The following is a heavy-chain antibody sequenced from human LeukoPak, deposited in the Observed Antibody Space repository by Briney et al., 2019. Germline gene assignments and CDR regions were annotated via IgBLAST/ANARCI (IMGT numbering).Heavy chain of an antibody. CDR2: IVVGSGNT. J-gene: IGHJ4*02. V-gene: IGHV1-58*02. CDR3: AAAPSVYYDSSGYYSLDFDY. Sequence: SVKVSCKASGFTFTSSAMQWVRQARGQGLEWIGWIVVGSGNTNYAQKFQERVTITRDMSTSTAYMELSSLRSEDTAVYYCAAAPSVYYDSSGYYSLDFDYWGQGTLVTVSS. CDR1: GFTFTSSA. D-gene: IGHD3-22*01.